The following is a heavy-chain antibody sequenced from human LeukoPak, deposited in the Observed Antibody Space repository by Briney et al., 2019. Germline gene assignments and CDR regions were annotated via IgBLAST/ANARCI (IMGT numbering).Heavy chain of an antibody. J-gene: IGHJ6*03. Sequence: SETLSLTCTVSGGSISSYYWSWIRQPPGKGLEWIGRIYTSDNTIYNPSLRSRVTMSVDTSKNQFSLKLSSVTAADTAVYYCARGFVPAGMARYHYMDVWGKGTTVTVSS. CDR2: IYTSDNT. CDR1: GGSISSYY. CDR3: ARGFVPAGMARYHYMDV. D-gene: IGHD2-2*01. V-gene: IGHV4-4*07.